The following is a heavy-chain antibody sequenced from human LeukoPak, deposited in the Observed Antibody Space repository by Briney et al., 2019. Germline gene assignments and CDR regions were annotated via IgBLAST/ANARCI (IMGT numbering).Heavy chain of an antibody. D-gene: IGHD3-9*01. J-gene: IGHJ4*02. CDR3: ARGPDWEYYFDS. Sequence: PSETLSLTCSVSGGSLINQYWSWIRQPPGKGLEWIGYVYDSANSNYNPSLKTRVTISVDTSKNQFSLRLSSVTAADTAVYYCARGPDWEYYFDSWGQGTLVTVSS. V-gene: IGHV4-59*11. CDR1: GGSLINQY. CDR2: VYDSANS.